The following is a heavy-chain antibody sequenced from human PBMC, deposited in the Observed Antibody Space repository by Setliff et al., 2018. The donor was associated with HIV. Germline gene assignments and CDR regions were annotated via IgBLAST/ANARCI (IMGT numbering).Heavy chain of an antibody. Sequence: PSETLSLTCTVSGGSISNHYWSWIRQPPGKGLEWTGYISNTGNTKYNPSLKSRVTISVDTSKNSMDLQMNSLRADDTAIYYCARKLRPGHGVDVWGQGTTVTVSS. V-gene: IGHV4-59*08. CDR2: ISNTGNT. J-gene: IGHJ6*02. D-gene: IGHD3-10*01. CDR1: GGSISNHY. CDR3: ARKLRPGHGVDV.